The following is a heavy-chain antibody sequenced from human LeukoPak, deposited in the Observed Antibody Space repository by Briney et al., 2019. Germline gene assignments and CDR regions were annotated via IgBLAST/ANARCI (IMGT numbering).Heavy chain of an antibody. V-gene: IGHV1-8*01. CDR2: MNPRSGDS. CDR1: GYTFTNYD. CDR3: ATGLEVPADINA. Sequence: ASAKVSCKASGYTFTNYDINWVRQATGQGLEWMAWMNPRSGDSRSAQKFQGRLTLTRDTSITTAYMELSTLRSDDTAVYFCATGLEVPADINAWGQETQVTVSS. D-gene: IGHD2-2*02. J-gene: IGHJ4*02.